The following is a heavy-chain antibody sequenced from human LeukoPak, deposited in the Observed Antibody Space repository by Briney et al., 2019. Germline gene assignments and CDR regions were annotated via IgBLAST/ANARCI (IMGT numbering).Heavy chain of an antibody. J-gene: IGHJ4*02. Sequence: PGGSLRLSCAASGFTFSSYGMHWVRQVPGKGLEWVAVISYDGSNKYYADSVKGRFTISRDNSKNTVYLQMNSLRAEDTAVYYCAKEIYYGSGSFPDYWGQGTLFTVSS. D-gene: IGHD3-10*01. CDR2: ISYDGSNK. CDR3: AKEIYYGSGSFPDY. CDR1: GFTFSSYG. V-gene: IGHV3-30*18.